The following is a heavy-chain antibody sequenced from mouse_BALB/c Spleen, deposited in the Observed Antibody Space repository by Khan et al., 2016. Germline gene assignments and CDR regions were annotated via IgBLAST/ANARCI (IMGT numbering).Heavy chain of an antibody. D-gene: IGHD1-1*01. CDR2: IYPYNGGT. CDR1: GYPFTDYN. J-gene: IGHJ2*01. Sequence: LKESGPELVKPGASVKISCKASGYPFTDYNMHWVKQSHGKSLEWIGYIYPYNGGTGYNQKFKYRATLTVDSSSSTAYMALRSLTSEDSAVYYCARRDYGSTYYLDYWGQGTTLTVSS. V-gene: IGHV1S29*02. CDR3: ARRDYGSTYYLDY.